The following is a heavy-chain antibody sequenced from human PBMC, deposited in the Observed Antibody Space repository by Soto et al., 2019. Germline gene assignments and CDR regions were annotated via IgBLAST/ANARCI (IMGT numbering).Heavy chain of an antibody. CDR2: INAGNGNT. Sequence: ASVKVSCKASGYTFTSYAMHWVRQAPGQRLEWMGWINAGNGNTKYSQKFQGRVTITRDTSASTAYMELSSLRSEDTAVYYCAREGIYKLELIYYYYAMDVSGHGTTVTSP. V-gene: IGHV1-3*01. J-gene: IGHJ6*02. CDR3: AREGIYKLELIYYYYAMDV. D-gene: IGHD1-7*01. CDR1: GYTFTSYA.